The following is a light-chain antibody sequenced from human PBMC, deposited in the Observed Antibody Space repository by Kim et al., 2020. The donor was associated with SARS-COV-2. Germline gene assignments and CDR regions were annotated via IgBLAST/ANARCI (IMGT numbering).Light chain of an antibody. V-gene: IGLV2-14*03. J-gene: IGLJ1*01. CDR2: DDT. CDR3: CSYTGSTTRYV. Sequence: SYTISCTGSTSDVGGYNYVSWYQQYPGKAPKLMIYDDTSRPSGVSNHFSGSKSGNTASLTITGLQAEDEADYYCCSYTGSTTRYVFGSGTKVTVL. CDR1: TSDVGGYNY.